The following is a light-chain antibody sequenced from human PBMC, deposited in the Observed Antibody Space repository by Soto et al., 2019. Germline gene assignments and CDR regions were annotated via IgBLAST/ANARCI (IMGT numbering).Light chain of an antibody. CDR3: AAWDDSLRGLL. J-gene: IGLJ2*01. Sequence: QSVLTQPPSASVTPGQRVTISCSGGSSNIGSNYVYWYQQLPGTAPKLLIYRYNQRPSGVPDRCFGSRSGTSASLAISGLGSEDEADYYCAAWDDSLRGLLFGGGTKVTVL. CDR1: SSNIGSNY. CDR2: RYN. V-gene: IGLV1-47*01.